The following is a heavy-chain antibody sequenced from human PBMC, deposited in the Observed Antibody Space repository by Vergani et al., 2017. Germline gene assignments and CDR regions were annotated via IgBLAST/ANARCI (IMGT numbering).Heavy chain of an antibody. V-gene: IGHV3-30*03. CDR1: GFTFSNYG. CDR2: ISYEESNK. CDR3: ARVAPSCSGGSCYRLHDY. Sequence: QVDLVESGGGVVQPGRSLRLSCAASGFTFSNYGMHWVRQAPGKGLEWVAIISYEESNKYYGDSVKGRFTVSRDNSKSTLYLQMNSLRAEDTAVYYCARVAPSCSGGSCYRLHDYWGQGTLVTVSS. J-gene: IGHJ4*02. D-gene: IGHD2-15*01.